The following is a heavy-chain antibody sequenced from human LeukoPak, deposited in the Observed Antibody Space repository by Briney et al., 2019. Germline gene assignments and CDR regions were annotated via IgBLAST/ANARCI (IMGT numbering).Heavy chain of an antibody. Sequence: AGGSLRLSCAASGFTFSSYGMHWVRQAPGKGLEWVAVISYDGSNKYYAGSVKGRFTISRDNSKNTLYLQMNSLRAEDTAVYYCAKDSLADIDYWGQGTLVTVSS. CDR2: ISYDGSNK. D-gene: IGHD3-16*01. CDR1: GFTFSSYG. J-gene: IGHJ4*02. CDR3: AKDSLADIDY. V-gene: IGHV3-30*18.